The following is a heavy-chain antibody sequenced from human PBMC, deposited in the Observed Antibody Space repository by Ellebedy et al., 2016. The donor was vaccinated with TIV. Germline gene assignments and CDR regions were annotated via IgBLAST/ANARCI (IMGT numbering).Heavy chain of an antibody. V-gene: IGHV3-23*01. D-gene: IGHD7-27*01. Sequence: GESLKISCAASGFTFRDFAMNWVRQAPGKGPECVSAISPSGDITYFADSVKGRFTISRDNSQDTVHLQMHSLRAEDTAVYYCTKRGVAWAAFDIWGPGTLVTVSS. CDR2: ISPSGDIT. CDR1: GFTFRDFA. CDR3: TKRGVAWAAFDI. J-gene: IGHJ3*02.